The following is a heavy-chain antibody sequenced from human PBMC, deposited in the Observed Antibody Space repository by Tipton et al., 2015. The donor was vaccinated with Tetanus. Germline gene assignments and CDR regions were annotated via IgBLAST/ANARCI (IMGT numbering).Heavy chain of an antibody. Sequence: TLSLTCTVSGGSISSYYWSWILQPPGKGLEWIGYIYYSGSTNYNPSLKSRVTISVDTSKNQFSLKLSSVTAADTAVYYCAREYSNYGEYYFDYWGQGTLVTVSS. CDR1: GGSISSYY. D-gene: IGHD4-11*01. CDR2: IYYSGST. CDR3: AREYSNYGEYYFDY. V-gene: IGHV4-59*01. J-gene: IGHJ4*02.